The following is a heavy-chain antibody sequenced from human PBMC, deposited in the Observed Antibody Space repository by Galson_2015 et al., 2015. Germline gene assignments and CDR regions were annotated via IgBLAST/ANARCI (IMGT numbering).Heavy chain of an antibody. V-gene: IGHV4-34*01. Sequence: INHSGSTNYNPSLKSRVTISVDKSKNQFSLKLSSVTAADTAVYYCARGLVQGVLSSTTFDYWGQGTLVTVSS. D-gene: IGHD3-10*01. J-gene: IGHJ4*02. CDR3: ARGLVQGVLSSTTFDY. CDR2: INHSGST.